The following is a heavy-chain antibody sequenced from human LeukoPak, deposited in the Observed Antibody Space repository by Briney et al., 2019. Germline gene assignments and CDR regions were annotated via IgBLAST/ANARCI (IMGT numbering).Heavy chain of an antibody. V-gene: IGHV4-59*08. CDR1: GDSISSYY. CDR3: ARQYYYDSSGPFQH. Sequence: SETLSLTCTVSGDSISSYYWSWTRQPPGKGLEWIGYIYYSGSTNYNPSLKSRVTISVDTSKNQFSLKLSSVTAADTAVYYCARQYYYDSSGPFQHWGQGTLVTVSS. J-gene: IGHJ1*01. D-gene: IGHD3-22*01. CDR2: IYYSGST.